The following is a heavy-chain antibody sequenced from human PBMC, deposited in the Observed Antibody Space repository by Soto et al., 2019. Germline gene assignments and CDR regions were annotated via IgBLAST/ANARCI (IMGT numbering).Heavy chain of an antibody. CDR3: VRDGYPAWVYGVDV. CDR1: GFTFSTYW. J-gene: IGHJ6*02. Sequence: PVGSLRLSGAASGFTFSTYWMHWVRQARGKGLVWVSRMNSDGSTTNYADSVKGRFTISRDNARNTLYLQMNSLRAEDTAVYYCVRDGYPAWVYGVDVWGQGTTVTVSS. V-gene: IGHV3-74*01. CDR2: MNSDGSTT. D-gene: IGHD5-18*01.